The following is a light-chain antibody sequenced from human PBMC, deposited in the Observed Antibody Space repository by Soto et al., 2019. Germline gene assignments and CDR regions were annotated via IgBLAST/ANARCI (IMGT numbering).Light chain of an antibody. CDR2: EVS. CDR1: SSDVGGYNY. CDR3: SSYTSSSTYV. Sequence: QSVLTQHASVSGSPGQSITISCTGTSSDVGGYNYVSWYQQHPGKAPKLMIYEVSNRPSGVSNRFSGSKSGNTASLTISGLPAEDEADYYCSSYTSSSTYVFGNGTQLTVL. V-gene: IGLV2-14*01. J-gene: IGLJ1*01.